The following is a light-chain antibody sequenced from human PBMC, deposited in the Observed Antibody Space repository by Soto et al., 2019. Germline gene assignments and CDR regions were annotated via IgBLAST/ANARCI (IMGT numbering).Light chain of an antibody. V-gene: IGKV1-16*01. CDR3: QHYNSYSEA. CDR2: AAI. Sequence: DIQLTQSPSSLSASVGDRVVITCRSSQSISNYLNWYRQKPGKAPELLIYAAISLQSGVPPRFSGSGSGTEFTLTISSLQPDDFATYYCQHYNSYSEAFGQGTKVDIK. CDR1: QSISNY. J-gene: IGKJ1*01.